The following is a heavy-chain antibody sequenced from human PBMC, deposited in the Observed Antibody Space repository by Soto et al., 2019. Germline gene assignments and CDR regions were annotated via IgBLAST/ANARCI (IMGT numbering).Heavy chain of an antibody. J-gene: IGHJ4*02. Sequence: GSLRLSCAASEFGVISNYFILVRQAPVKGLEWVSGIYAGGATYYADSVKGRFTISRDNSKNTLFLQMNSLRVEDTAVYYCARGSYRAFDYWGQGTLVTVSS. D-gene: IGHD3-10*01. CDR2: IYAGGAT. V-gene: IGHV3-53*01. CDR1: EFGVISNY. CDR3: ARGSYRAFDY.